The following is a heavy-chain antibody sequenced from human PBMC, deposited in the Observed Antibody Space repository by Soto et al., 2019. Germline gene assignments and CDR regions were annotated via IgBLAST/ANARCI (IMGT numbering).Heavy chain of an antibody. V-gene: IGHV4-59*01. Sequence: SETLSLTCTVSGGSISSYYWSWIRQPPGKGLEWIGYIYYSGSTNYNPSLKSRVTISVDTSKNQFSLKLSSVTAADTAVYYCAREYYDSSGPKGYYFDYWGQGTLVTVSS. CDR2: IYYSGST. J-gene: IGHJ4*02. CDR3: AREYYDSSGPKGYYFDY. CDR1: GGSISSYY. D-gene: IGHD3-22*01.